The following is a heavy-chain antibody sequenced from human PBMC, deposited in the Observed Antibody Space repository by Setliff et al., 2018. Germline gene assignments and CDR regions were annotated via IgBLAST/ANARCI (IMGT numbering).Heavy chain of an antibody. D-gene: IGHD6-6*01. Sequence: ASVKVSCKASGYTFTSYGINWVRQAPGQGLEWMGWINPHSGGTNFPQTFQGRVTMTRDTSISTAYMELSRLRSDDTAVYYCARDLYSSSPYYYYYYMDVWGKGTTVTVSS. CDR3: ARDLYSSSPYYYYYYMDV. J-gene: IGHJ6*03. CDR1: GYTFTSYG. CDR2: INPHSGGT. V-gene: IGHV1-2*02.